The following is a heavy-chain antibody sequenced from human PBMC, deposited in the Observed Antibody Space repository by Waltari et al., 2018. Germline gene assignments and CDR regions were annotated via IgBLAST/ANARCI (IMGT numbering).Heavy chain of an antibody. CDR1: GFAFSNYW. Sequence: EVQLVESGGGFFQPGGSLRLSCEASGFAFSNYWIHWVRQAPGRGLEWVSGISGDWTSISNADSVGGRFSISRDNYKNTVYLQIHSLRAEDTAVFYCARLMLSHPENGMDVWGQGTSVTVS. V-gene: IGHV3-74*01. CDR2: ISGDWTSI. CDR3: ARLMLSHPENGMDV. D-gene: IGHD3-10*02. J-gene: IGHJ6*02.